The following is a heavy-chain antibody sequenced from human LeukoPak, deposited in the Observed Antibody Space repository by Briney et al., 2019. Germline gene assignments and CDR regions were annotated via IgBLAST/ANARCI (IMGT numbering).Heavy chain of an antibody. Sequence: ASVKESCKACGCTFTDYYMHWVRQAPGQGLEWMGWINSNSDCTNYAQKFQGRVTVTRDASISTAYMKLSRVTSDDTAVYYCARNQMDGSYSHFDYWGQGTLVTVSS. CDR2: INSNSDCT. CDR1: GCTFTDYY. V-gene: IGHV1-2*02. CDR3: ARNQMDGSYSHFDY. D-gene: IGHD1-26*01. J-gene: IGHJ4*02.